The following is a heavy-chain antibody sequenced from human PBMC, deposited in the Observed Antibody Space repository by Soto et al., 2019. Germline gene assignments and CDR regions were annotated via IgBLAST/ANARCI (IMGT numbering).Heavy chain of an antibody. J-gene: IGHJ4*02. D-gene: IGHD3-3*01. V-gene: IGHV3-30-3*01. CDR3: ARDYHNLPITIFGVVTPDY. CDR1: GFTFSSYA. Sequence: SLRLSCAASGFTFSSYAMHWVRQAPGKGLEWVAVISYDGSNKYYADSVKGRFTISRDNSKNTLYLQMNSLGAEDTAVYYCARDYHNLPITIFGVVTPDYWGQGTLVTVSS. CDR2: ISYDGSNK.